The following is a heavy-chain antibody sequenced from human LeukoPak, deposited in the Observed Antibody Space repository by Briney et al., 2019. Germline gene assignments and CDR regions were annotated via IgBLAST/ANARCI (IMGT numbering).Heavy chain of an antibody. Sequence: SETLSLTCTVSGGSISSYYWSWIRQPPGKGLEWIGYIYYSGSTNYNPSLKSRVTISVDTSKNQFSLKLSSVTAADTAVYYCARDRGSGIHHYYYYYGMDVWGQGITVTVSS. CDR1: GGSISSYY. CDR3: ARDRGSGIHHYYYYYGMDV. V-gene: IGHV4-59*01. J-gene: IGHJ6*02. CDR2: IYYSGST. D-gene: IGHD1-26*01.